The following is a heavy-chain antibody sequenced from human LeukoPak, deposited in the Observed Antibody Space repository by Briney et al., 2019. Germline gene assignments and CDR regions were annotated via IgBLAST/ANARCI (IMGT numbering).Heavy chain of an antibody. D-gene: IGHD3-22*01. V-gene: IGHV1-69*04. Sequence: SVKVSCKASGGTFSSYAISWVRQAPGQGLGWMGRIIPILGIANYAQKFQGRVTITADKSTSTAYMELSSLRPEDTAVYYCARVPSYDSSGYYYLWWGQETLVTLSS. J-gene: IGHJ4*02. CDR2: IIPILGIA. CDR1: GGTFSSYA. CDR3: ARVPSYDSSGYYYLW.